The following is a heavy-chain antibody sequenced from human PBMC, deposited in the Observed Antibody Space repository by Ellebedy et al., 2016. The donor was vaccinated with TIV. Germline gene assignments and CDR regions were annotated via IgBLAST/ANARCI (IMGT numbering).Heavy chain of an antibody. D-gene: IGHD3-10*01. CDR1: GGSISSSSYY. Sequence: SETLSLTCTVSGGSISSSSYYWGWIRQPPGKGLEWIGSIYYSGSTYYNPSLKSRVTISVDTSKNQFSLKLSSVTAADTAVYYCAREPLWSGVDYFDYWGQGTLVTVSS. J-gene: IGHJ4*02. CDR2: IYYSGST. V-gene: IGHV4-39*07. CDR3: AREPLWSGVDYFDY.